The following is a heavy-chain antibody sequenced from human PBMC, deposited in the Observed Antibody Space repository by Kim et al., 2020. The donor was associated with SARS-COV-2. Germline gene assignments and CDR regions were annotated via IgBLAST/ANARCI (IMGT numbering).Heavy chain of an antibody. Sequence: GGSLRLSCAASGFTFSSYAMSWVRQAPGKGPEWVSLVSGSGGSTYYADSVKGRFAISRDNSKKTLYLQMNSLRAEDTALYYCAKGESNNGSFFDYWGQGTLVTVSS. V-gene: IGHV3-23*01. CDR1: GFTFSSYA. CDR2: VSGSGGST. CDR3: AKGESNNGSFFDY. D-gene: IGHD1-1*01. J-gene: IGHJ4*02.